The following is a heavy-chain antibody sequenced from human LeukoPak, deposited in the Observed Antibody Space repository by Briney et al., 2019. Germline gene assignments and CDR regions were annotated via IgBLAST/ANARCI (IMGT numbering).Heavy chain of an antibody. Sequence: ASVTVSFEASGYTFTVYYIHWVRQAPGQGLEWMGSINPPGGGTNYAQQFQGRVTMTRDTSITTAYMELSRLTSDDTAVYFCAREATGDLSFDHWGQGTLVTVPS. J-gene: IGHJ4*02. D-gene: IGHD3-10*01. CDR3: AREATGDLSFDH. CDR2: INPPGGGT. V-gene: IGHV1-2*02. CDR1: GYTFTVYY.